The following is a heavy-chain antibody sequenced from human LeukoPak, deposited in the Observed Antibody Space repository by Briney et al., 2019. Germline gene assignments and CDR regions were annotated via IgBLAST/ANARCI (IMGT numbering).Heavy chain of an antibody. V-gene: IGHV4-59*08. CDR1: SGSISSYY. CDR2: IYYSGST. J-gene: IGHJ6*03. Sequence: SETLSLTCTVSSGSISSYYWSWIRQPPGKGLEWIGYIYYSGSTNYNPSLKSRVTISVDTSKNQFSLKLSSVTAADTAVYYCASLGYYYYMDVWGKGTTVTVSS. CDR3: ASLGYYYYMDV.